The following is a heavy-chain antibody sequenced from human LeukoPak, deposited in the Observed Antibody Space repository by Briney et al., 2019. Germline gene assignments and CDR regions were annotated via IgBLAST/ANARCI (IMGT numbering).Heavy chain of an antibody. Sequence: GGSLRLSCAASGFSFSLCPMNWVRQAPGKGLEWLSNIRDSGGEMYYADSVKGRFTITRDNAKNTLYLQMNGLRVEDTAVYFCARDHNWAFDFWGRGSLVTVSS. CDR1: GFSFSLCP. CDR2: IRDSGGEM. CDR3: ARDHNWAFDF. V-gene: IGHV3-48*01. D-gene: IGHD1-1*01. J-gene: IGHJ4*02.